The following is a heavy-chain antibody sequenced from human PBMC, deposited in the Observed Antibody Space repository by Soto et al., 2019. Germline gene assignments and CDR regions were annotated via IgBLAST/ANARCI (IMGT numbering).Heavy chain of an antibody. CDR3: ASSSGGSSWSPPDY. J-gene: IGHJ4*02. V-gene: IGHV3-30*03. D-gene: IGHD6-13*01. CDR2: VANDGSNQ. Sequence: QVQLVESGGGVVQPGRSLRLSCAASGFTFSSYGMQWVRQSPGEGPEWVAIVANDGSNQYYAESVKGRFTISRDNSKATVLLEMDSLRPEDTAVYYCASSSGGSSWSPPDYWGQGTLVTVSS. CDR1: GFTFSSYG.